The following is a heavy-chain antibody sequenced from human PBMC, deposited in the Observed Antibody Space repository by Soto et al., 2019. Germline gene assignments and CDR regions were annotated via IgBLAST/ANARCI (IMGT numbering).Heavy chain of an antibody. D-gene: IGHD3-10*01. CDR3: ARVREGSGPYYGMDV. J-gene: IGHJ6*02. Sequence: QVQLVESGGGVVQPGRSLRLSCAASGFTFSSYAMHWVRQAPGKGLEWVAVISYDGSNKYYADSVKGRFTISRDNSKNTLYLQMNSLRAEDTAVYYCARVREGSGPYYGMDVWGQGTTVTVSS. CDR2: ISYDGSNK. V-gene: IGHV3-30-3*01. CDR1: GFTFSSYA.